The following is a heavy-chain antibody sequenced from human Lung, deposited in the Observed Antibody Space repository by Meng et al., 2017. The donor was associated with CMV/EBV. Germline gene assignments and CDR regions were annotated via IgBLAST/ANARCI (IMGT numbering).Heavy chain of an antibody. J-gene: IGHJ6*04. V-gene: IGHV3-53*01. CDR1: GFTVRNNY. CDR2: IYSDGYT. Sequence: GEXXRISCAASGFTVRNNYMSWVRQAPGKGLEWVSVIYSDGYTYYADSVKGRFTISRDNSKDTLYLQMNSLRAEDTAVYYCAREGYCSSTTCSSYYYYGRDVWXKGTXVTVSS. D-gene: IGHD2-2*01. CDR3: AREGYCSSTTCSSYYYYGRDV.